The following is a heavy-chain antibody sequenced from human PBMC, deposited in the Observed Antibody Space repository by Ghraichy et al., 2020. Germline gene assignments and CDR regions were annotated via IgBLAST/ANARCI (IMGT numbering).Heavy chain of an antibody. CDR1: GFTFSSYA. V-gene: IGHV3-64*01. CDR2: ISSNGGST. J-gene: IGHJ4*02. D-gene: IGHD3-3*01. Sequence: GGSLRLSCAASGFTFSSYAMHWVRQAPGKGLEYVSAISSNGGSTYYANSVKGRFTISRDNSKNTLYLQMGSLRAEDMAVYYCARDTYYDFWSGSAVDYWGQGTLVTVSS. CDR3: ARDTYYDFWSGSAVDY.